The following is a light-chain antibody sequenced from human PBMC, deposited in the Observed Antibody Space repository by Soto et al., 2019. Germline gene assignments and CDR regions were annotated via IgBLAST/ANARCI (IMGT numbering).Light chain of an antibody. CDR3: TSYAGSNNLL. CDR1: SSDVGGYKF. J-gene: IGLJ2*01. CDR2: EVD. V-gene: IGLV2-8*01. Sequence: QSALTQPPSASGSPGQSVTISCTGTSSDVGGYKFVSWNQQHPGKAPKLMIFEVDKRPSGVPDRFSGSKSGNTAYLAVSGLQAEDEADYYCTSYAGSNNLLFGGGTKLTVL.